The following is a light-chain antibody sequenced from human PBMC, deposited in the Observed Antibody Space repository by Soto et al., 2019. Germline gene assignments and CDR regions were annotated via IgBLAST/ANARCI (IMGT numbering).Light chain of an antibody. CDR2: SAS. Sequence: EIVMTQSPVTLSVSPGERATLSYRASQSVSSNLAWYQQKPGQAPRLLIYSASRRATGFPGRFSGSGSGTDFTLTISSLQSEDLAVYYCQQYNNWPWTFGQGTKVEIK. V-gene: IGKV3-15*01. CDR3: QQYNNWPWT. J-gene: IGKJ1*01. CDR1: QSVSSN.